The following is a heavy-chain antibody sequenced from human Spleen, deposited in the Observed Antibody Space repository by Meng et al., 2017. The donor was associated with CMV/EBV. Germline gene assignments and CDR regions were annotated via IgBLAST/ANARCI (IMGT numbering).Heavy chain of an antibody. Sequence: QVQAPQSRPGLLKPPPTLSFTCAISGDSVSSNSAAWNWIRQSPSRGLEWLVRTYYRSKWYNDYAVSVKSRITINPDTSKNQFSLQLNSVTPEDTAVYYCAREDLYYWYFDLRGRGTLVTVSS. J-gene: IGHJ2*01. V-gene: IGHV6-1*01. CDR2: TYYRSKWYN. D-gene: IGHD2-15*01. CDR3: AREDLYYWYFDL. CDR1: GDSVSSNSAA.